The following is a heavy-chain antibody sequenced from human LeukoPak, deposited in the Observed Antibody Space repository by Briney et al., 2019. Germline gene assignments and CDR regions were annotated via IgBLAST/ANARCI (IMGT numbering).Heavy chain of an antibody. J-gene: IGHJ4*02. CDR2: FDPEDGET. Sequence: GASVNVSCKVSGYTLTELSMHWVRQAPGKGLEWMGGFDPEDGETIYAQKFQGRVTMTEDTSTDTAYMELSSLRSEDTAVYYCATAGGDGYNPFDYWGQGTLVTVSS. CDR1: GYTLTELS. V-gene: IGHV1-24*01. D-gene: IGHD5-24*01. CDR3: ATAGGDGYNPFDY.